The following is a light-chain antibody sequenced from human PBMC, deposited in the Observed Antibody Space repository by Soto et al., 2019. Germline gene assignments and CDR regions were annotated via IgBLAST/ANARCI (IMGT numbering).Light chain of an antibody. CDR2: QDS. Sequence: SYKLTQPPSVSVSPGQTASITCSGDKLGDKYACWYQQKPGQSPVLVIYQDSKRPSGIPERFSGSNSGNTATLTISGTQAMDEADYYCQAWDSSTVFGTGTKLTVL. CDR3: QAWDSSTV. J-gene: IGLJ1*01. CDR1: KLGDKY. V-gene: IGLV3-1*01.